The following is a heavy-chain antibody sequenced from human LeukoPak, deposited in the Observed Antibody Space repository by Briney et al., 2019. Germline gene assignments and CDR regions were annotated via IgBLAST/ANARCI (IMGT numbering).Heavy chain of an antibody. V-gene: IGHV1-46*01. Sequence: ASVKVSCKASGYTFTSYYMHWVRQAPGQGLEWMGIINPSGGSTSYAQKFQGRVTMTRDTSTSTVYMELSSLRSEDTAVYYCARDNLTYYDFWSGYHDAFDIWGQVTMVTVSS. D-gene: IGHD3-3*01. CDR2: INPSGGST. J-gene: IGHJ3*02. CDR3: ARDNLTYYDFWSGYHDAFDI. CDR1: GYTFTSYY.